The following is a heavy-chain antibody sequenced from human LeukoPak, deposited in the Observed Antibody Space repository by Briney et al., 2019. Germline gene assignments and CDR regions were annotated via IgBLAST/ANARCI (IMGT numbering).Heavy chain of an antibody. Sequence: ASVKVSCKASGYTFTSYGISWVRQAPGQGLEWMGWISAYNGNTNYAQKLQGRVTMTTDTSTSTAYMELRSLRSDDTAVYYCARDGSGGGWYWNYYYYYGMDVWGQGTTVTVSS. D-gene: IGHD6-19*01. CDR3: ARDGSGGGWYWNYYYYYGMDV. V-gene: IGHV1-18*01. CDR1: GYTFTSYG. J-gene: IGHJ6*02. CDR2: ISAYNGNT.